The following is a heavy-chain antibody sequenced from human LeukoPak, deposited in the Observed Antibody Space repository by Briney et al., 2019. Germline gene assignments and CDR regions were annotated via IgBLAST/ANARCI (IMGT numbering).Heavy chain of an antibody. CDR1: GGSISSSRYY. CDR2: IYYSGST. Sequence: SETLSLTCTVSGGSISSSRYYWGRIRQPPGKELEWIGSIYYSGSTYSNPSLKSRVTISVDTSKNQFSLKLSTVTAADTAVYYCARGDYGDYPLGYWGQGNLVTVSS. D-gene: IGHD4-17*01. CDR3: ARGDYGDYPLGY. J-gene: IGHJ4*02. V-gene: IGHV4-39*01.